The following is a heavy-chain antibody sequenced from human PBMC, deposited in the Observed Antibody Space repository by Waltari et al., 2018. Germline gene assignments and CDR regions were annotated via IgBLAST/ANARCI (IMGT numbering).Heavy chain of an antibody. Sequence: QVQLVESGGGVVQPGGSLRLSCAASGFTFSTYGMHWVRQTPGKGLGWVTFIRNDGSDKDYADSVKGRFTVSRDNSKNTLYLQMSNLRAEDTAVYYCAKRGDISSHGAFDIWGQGTMVTVSS. CDR1: GFTFSTYG. CDR2: IRNDGSDK. CDR3: AKRGDISSHGAFDI. V-gene: IGHV3-30*02. J-gene: IGHJ3*02. D-gene: IGHD3-10*01.